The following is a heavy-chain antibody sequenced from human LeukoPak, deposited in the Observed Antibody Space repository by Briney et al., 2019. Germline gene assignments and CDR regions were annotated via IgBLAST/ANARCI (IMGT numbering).Heavy chain of an antibody. V-gene: IGHV3-23*01. CDR3: ASYCLGGSCYHGLVV. CDR1: GFSFSTNA. CDR2: ISGSGDST. J-gene: IGHJ6*02. Sequence: GGSLRLSCAASGFSFSTNAMTWVRQAPTRGLEWVSAISGSGDSTYYTVSVKGRFTISRDNSKNTLYLEMSTLRADDTAVYYCASYCLGGSCYHGLVVWGQGTTVTVSS. D-gene: IGHD2-15*01.